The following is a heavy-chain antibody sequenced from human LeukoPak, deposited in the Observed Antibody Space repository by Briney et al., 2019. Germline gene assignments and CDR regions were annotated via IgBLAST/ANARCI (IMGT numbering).Heavy chain of an antibody. CDR3: ARRIIGTSPDY. J-gene: IGHJ4*02. CDR2: ISDSGDST. CDR1: GFTFSSSA. D-gene: IGHD1-20*01. V-gene: IGHV3-23*01. Sequence: PGGSLRLSCAASGFTFSSSAMHWVRQAPGKGLEWVSGISDSGDSTDYADSVKGRFTISRDNPKNRLFLQMNSLRAEDTAVYYCARRIIGTSPDYWGQGTLVTVSP.